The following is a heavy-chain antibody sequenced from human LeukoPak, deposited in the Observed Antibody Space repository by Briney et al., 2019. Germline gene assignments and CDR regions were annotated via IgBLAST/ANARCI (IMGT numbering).Heavy chain of an antibody. D-gene: IGHD4-23*01. CDR2: LSGSGGTT. J-gene: IGHJ6*03. V-gene: IGHV3-23*01. CDR1: GFTFSSYG. CDR3: ARDGDTVLTRGYYYYMDV. Sequence: GGSLRLSCAASGFTFSSYGMSWVRQAPGKGLEWVSALSGSGGTTYYADSVKGRFTISRDNARNSLYLQMNSLRAEDTALYYCARDGDTVLTRGYYYYMDVWGKGTTVTVSS.